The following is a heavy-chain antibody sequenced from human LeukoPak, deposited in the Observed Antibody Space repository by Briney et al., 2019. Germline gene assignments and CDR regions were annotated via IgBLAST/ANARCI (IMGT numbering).Heavy chain of an antibody. Sequence: SETLSLTCTVSGGSITSYYWSWIRQPPWKGLEWIGYIYYSGSTNYNPSLKSRVTISVDTSKNQFSLKLSSVTAADTAVYYCAREGFAAAAGGFDYWGQGTLVTVSS. V-gene: IGHV4-59*01. D-gene: IGHD6-13*01. CDR1: GGSITSYY. CDR2: IYYSGST. J-gene: IGHJ4*02. CDR3: AREGFAAAAGGFDY.